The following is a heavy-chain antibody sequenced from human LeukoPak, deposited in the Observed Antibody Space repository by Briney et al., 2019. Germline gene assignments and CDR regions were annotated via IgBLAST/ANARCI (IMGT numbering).Heavy chain of an antibody. CDR2: MYYSGST. V-gene: IGHV4-39*01. J-gene: IGHJ6*03. CDR3: ARNIAVAGRGDYMDV. Sequence: PSETLSLTCIVSGGSITSSSYYWGWIRQPPGKGLGWIGNMYYSGSTYYNPSLKNRVTIFVDTSKKQFSLKLSSVTAADTAVYYCARNIAVAGRGDYMDVWGKGTTVTISS. CDR1: GGSITSSSYY. D-gene: IGHD6-19*01.